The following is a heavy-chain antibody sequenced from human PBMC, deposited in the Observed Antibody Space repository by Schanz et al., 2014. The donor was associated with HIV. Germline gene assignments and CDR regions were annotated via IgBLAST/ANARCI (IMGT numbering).Heavy chain of an antibody. V-gene: IGHV1-69*06. D-gene: IGHD1-26*01. CDR3: ARGEVPSLGMDV. J-gene: IGHJ6*02. CDR1: GGTFSSYA. Sequence: QVQLVQSGAEVKKPGSSVKVSCKASGGTFSSYAISWVRQAPGQGLEWMGGIIPSFDTTNYAQTFQGRVTITADKSTSTAYMELSSLRSDDTAVYYCARGEVPSLGMDVWGQGTTVTVTS. CDR2: IIPSFDTT.